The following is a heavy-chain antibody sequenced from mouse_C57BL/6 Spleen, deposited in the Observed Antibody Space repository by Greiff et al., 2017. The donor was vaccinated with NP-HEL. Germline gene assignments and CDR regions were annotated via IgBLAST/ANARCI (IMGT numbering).Heavy chain of an antibody. V-gene: IGHV1-52*01. CDR3: ARGNYYGFDY. CDR1: GYTFTSYW. Sequence: QVRLQQPGAELVRPGSSVKLSCKASGYTFTSYWMHWVKQRPIQGLEWIGNIDPSDSETHYNQKFKDKATLTVDKSSSTAYMQLSSLTSEDSAVYYCARGNYYGFDYWGQGTTLTVSS. J-gene: IGHJ2*01. CDR2: IDPSDSET. D-gene: IGHD1-1*01.